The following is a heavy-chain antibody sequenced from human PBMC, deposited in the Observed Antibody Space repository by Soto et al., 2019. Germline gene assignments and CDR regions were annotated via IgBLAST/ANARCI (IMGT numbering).Heavy chain of an antibody. D-gene: IGHD3-10*02. CDR3: ARGSVVRSTTYYYYGMDV. CDR2: IIPIFGTA. Sequence: QVQLVQPGAEVKNPGSSVKVSSKASGGTFSSYAISRVRQAPGQGLEWMGGIIPIFGTANYAQKFQGRVTITADETTSTAYMELSSLRSEDTAVYYCARGSVVRSTTYYYYGMDVWGQGTTVTVSS. J-gene: IGHJ6*02. CDR1: GGTFSSYA. V-gene: IGHV1-69*12.